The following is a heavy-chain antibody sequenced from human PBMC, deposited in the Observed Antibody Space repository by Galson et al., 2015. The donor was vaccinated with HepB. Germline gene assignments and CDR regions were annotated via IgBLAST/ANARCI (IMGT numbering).Heavy chain of an antibody. CDR2: VNPLNGDI. J-gene: IGHJ4*03. CDR3: AREIRRTCYFEF. V-gene: IGHV1-46*03. D-gene: IGHD1-7*01. Sequence: SVKVSCKATANTFTNTYMHWVRQTPGQGLEWLGRVNPLNGDIHYSQKFQGRIIVTSDTSTSTVHMDLSSLASDDTAVYYCAREIRRTCYFEFWGQGTLVTVSS. CDR1: ANTFTNTY.